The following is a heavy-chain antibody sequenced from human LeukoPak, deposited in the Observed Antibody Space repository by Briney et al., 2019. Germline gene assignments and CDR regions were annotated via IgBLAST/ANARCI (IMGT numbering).Heavy chain of an antibody. V-gene: IGHV1-46*01. CDR1: GYTFTNYY. D-gene: IGHD1-1*01. CDR2: INPSGGST. J-gene: IGHJ4*02. CDR3: ARACNWDDSTLSFRGTWVEFDY. Sequence: VASVKVSCKASGYTFTNYYMNWVRQAPGQGLEWMGIINPSGGSTSYAQKFQGRVTVTRDTSTSTVYMELSSLRSDDTAVFYCARACNWDDSTLSFRGTWVEFDYWGQGTLVTVSS.